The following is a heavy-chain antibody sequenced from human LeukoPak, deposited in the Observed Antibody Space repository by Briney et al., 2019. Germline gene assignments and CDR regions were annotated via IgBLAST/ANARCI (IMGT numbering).Heavy chain of an antibody. V-gene: IGHV4-39*01. CDR1: GGSISSSSYY. D-gene: IGHD6-13*01. Sequence: SETLSLTCTVSGGSISSSSYYWGWIRQPPGKGLEWIGSIYYSGSTYYNPSLKSRVTISVDTSKNQFSLKLSSVTAADTAVYYCASERSRGSRLDYWGQGTLVTVSS. CDR2: IYYSGST. CDR3: ASERSRGSRLDY. J-gene: IGHJ4*02.